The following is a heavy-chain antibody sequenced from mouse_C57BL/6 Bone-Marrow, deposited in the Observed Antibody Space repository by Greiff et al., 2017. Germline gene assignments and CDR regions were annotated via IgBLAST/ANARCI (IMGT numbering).Heavy chain of an antibody. Sequence: VQLQQPGAELVRPGASVKLSCTASGFNIKDDYMHWVKQRPEQGLEWIGWIDPENGDTEYASKFQGKATITADTSSNTAYLQLSSLTSEDTAVYYCTTRDYSNPSAYWGQGTLVTVSA. V-gene: IGHV14-4*01. CDR2: IDPENGDT. D-gene: IGHD2-5*01. CDR3: TTRDYSNPSAY. CDR1: GFNIKDDY. J-gene: IGHJ3*01.